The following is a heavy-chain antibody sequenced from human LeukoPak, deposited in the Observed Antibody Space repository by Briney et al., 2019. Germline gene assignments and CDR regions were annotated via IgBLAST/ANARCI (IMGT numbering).Heavy chain of an antibody. J-gene: IGHJ4*02. CDR1: GFTFSSHW. CDR2: ITQEGSEK. Sequence: GGSMTLACVPSGFTFSSHWMSWVRQAPGKGLEWVANITQEGSEKYYVDSVKSRFTISRDNAKNSLYVQMNSLRADDTAVYYCRREGTGYYFDQWGQGTLVAVSS. D-gene: IGHD3-10*01. CDR3: RREGTGYYFDQ. V-gene: IGHV3-7*01.